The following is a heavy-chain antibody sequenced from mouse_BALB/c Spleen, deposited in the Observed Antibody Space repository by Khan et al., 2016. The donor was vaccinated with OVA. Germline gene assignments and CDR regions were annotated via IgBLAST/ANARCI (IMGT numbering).Heavy chain of an antibody. CDR1: GYTFTSYW. D-gene: IGHD2-1*01. CDR3: ARGYFGNYEFVY. CDR2: IFPGTGTT. Sequence: QVQLQQPGAELVKPGASVKLSCKTSGYTFTSYWIQWVKQRPGQGLGWSGQIFPGTGTTYHNENFKGKATLTVDTSSSTAYMQLSSLTSADSAVYFCARGYFGNYEFVYWGQGTLVTVAP. V-gene: IGHV1S132*01. J-gene: IGHJ3*01.